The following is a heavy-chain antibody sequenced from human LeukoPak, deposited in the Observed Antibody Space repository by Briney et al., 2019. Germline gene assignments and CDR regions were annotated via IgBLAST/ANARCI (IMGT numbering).Heavy chain of an antibody. CDR3: AREGSSSGRDYYGMDV. V-gene: IGHV3-11*01. Sequence: GGSLRLSCAASGFTFSDYYMSWIRQAPGKGLEWVSYISSSGSTIYYADSVKGGFTISRDNAKNSLYLQMNSLRAEDTAVYYCAREGSSSGRDYYGMDVWGQGTTVTVSS. J-gene: IGHJ6*02. CDR2: ISSSGSTI. D-gene: IGHD6-13*01. CDR1: GFTFSDYY.